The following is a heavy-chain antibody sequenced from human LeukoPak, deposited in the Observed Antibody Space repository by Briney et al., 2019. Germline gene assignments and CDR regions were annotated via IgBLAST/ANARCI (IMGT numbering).Heavy chain of an antibody. CDR2: ISSSSSYI. CDR3: ARGNNDYGDFYYFDY. CDR1: GFTFSSYS. V-gene: IGHV3-21*01. Sequence: GGSLRLSCAASGFTFSSYSMNWVRQAPGKGLEWVSSISSSSSYIYYADSVKGRFTISRDNAKNSLYLQMNSLRAEDTAVYYCARGNNDYGDFYYFDYWGQETLVTVSS. D-gene: IGHD4-17*01. J-gene: IGHJ4*02.